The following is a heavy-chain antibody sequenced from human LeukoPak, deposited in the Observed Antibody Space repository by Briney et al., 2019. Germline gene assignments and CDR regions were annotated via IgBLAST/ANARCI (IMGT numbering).Heavy chain of an antibody. CDR2: MNINSGNT. Sequence: GASVKVSCTASGYTFTSYDINWVRQATGQGLEWMGWMNINSGNTEYAQKFQGRVTMTRNTSISTAYMELSSLRSEDTAVYYCARGQQQWLEDWFDPWGQGTLVTVSS. V-gene: IGHV1-8*01. CDR1: GYTFTSYD. D-gene: IGHD6-19*01. J-gene: IGHJ5*02. CDR3: ARGQQQWLEDWFDP.